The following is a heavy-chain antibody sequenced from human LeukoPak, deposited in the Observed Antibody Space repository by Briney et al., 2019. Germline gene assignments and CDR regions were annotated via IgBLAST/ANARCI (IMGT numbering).Heavy chain of an antibody. Sequence: GRSLRLSCAASGCTFSSYAMHWVRQAPGKGLEWVAVISYDGSNKYYADSVKGRFTISRDNSKNTLYLQMNSLRAEDTAVYYCARDGPATTVTTLAFDIWGQGTMVTVSS. V-gene: IGHV3-30*04. CDR2: ISYDGSNK. D-gene: IGHD4-17*01. J-gene: IGHJ3*02. CDR1: GCTFSSYA. CDR3: ARDGPATTVTTLAFDI.